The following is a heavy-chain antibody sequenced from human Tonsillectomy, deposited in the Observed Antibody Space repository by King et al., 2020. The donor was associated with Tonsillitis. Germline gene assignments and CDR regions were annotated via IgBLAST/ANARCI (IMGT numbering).Heavy chain of an antibody. Sequence: VQLVESGGGLVQPGGCLRLSCSASGFTFSSYAMHWVRQAPGKGLEYVSAISSNGGSTYYADSVKGRFTISRETSKNTLYLQMSSLRAEDTAVYYCVKGSYGSGSYYNSFDYWGEGPLVTVSS. J-gene: IGHJ4*02. CDR1: GFTFSSYA. CDR3: VKGSYGSGSYYNSFDY. CDR2: ISSNGGST. D-gene: IGHD3-10*01. V-gene: IGHV3-64D*06.